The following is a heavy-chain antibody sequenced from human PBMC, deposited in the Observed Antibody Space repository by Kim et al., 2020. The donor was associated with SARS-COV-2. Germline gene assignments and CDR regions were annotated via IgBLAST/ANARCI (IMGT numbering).Heavy chain of an antibody. CDR1: GFTFSSYA. V-gene: IGHV3-33*06. J-gene: IGHJ4*02. CDR3: AKVLGYCSGGSCGGTDY. CDR2: IWYDGSNK. D-gene: IGHD2-15*01. Sequence: GGSLRLSCAASGFTFSSYAMHWVRQAPGKGLEWVAVIWYDGSNKYYADSVKGRFTISRDNSKNTLYLQMNSLRAEDTAVYYCAKVLGYCSGGSCGGTDYWGQGTLVTVSS.